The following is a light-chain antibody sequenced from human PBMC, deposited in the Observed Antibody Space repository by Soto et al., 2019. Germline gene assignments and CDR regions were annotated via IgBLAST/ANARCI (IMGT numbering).Light chain of an antibody. J-gene: IGLJ1*01. CDR3: SSSACSNNLHYV. CDR2: EVS. CDR1: SSDVGGYNY. V-gene: IGLV2-8*01. Sequence: QSALTQPPSASGSPGQSVTISCTGTSSDVGGYNYVSWYQQHPGKAPKLMIYEVSKRPSGVPDRFSGSKSGNTASLTVSGLQAEDEADYYCSSSACSNNLHYVFGTGTKVTVL.